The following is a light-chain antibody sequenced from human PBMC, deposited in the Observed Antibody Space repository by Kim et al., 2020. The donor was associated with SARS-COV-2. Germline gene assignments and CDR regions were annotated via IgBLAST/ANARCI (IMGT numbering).Light chain of an antibody. CDR2: GAS. V-gene: IGKV3-15*01. Sequence: SVSPGERAALSCRASQSVGSNLAWYRQTPGQAPRLFIYGASTRATGIPARFSGGGSGTEFTLTISSLQYEDFAVYYCQQYNNWVTFGGGTKVDIK. CDR1: QSVGSN. J-gene: IGKJ4*01. CDR3: QQYNNWVT.